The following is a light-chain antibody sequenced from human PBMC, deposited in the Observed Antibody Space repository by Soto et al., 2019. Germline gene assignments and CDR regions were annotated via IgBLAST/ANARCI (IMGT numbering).Light chain of an antibody. V-gene: IGLV2-11*01. Sequence: QSALTQTRSVFGSPGQSFSVSCTGTSSVVGGYKYVSWYQQHPVKVTKLMIYDVSKWPSAVPDRFSGSKSGNTASLTISGLQAEDESDYYCCSYAGSYTHVFGSGTKLTVL. CDR3: CSYAGSYTHV. CDR2: DVS. J-gene: IGLJ1*01. CDR1: SSVVGGYKY.